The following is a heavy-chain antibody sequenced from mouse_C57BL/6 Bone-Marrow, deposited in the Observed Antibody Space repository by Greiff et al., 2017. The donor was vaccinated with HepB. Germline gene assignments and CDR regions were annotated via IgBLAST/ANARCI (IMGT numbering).Heavy chain of an antibody. D-gene: IGHD2-1*01. V-gene: IGHV1-72*01. Sequence: QVQLKQPGAELVKPGASVKLSCKASGYTFTSYWMHWVKQRPGRGLEWIGRIDPNSGGTKYNEKFKSKATLTVDKPSSTAYMQLSSLTSEDSAVYYCARSGTVVTSAWFAYWGQGTLVTVSA. CDR2: IDPNSGGT. CDR1: GYTFTSYW. J-gene: IGHJ3*01. CDR3: ARSGTVVTSAWFAY.